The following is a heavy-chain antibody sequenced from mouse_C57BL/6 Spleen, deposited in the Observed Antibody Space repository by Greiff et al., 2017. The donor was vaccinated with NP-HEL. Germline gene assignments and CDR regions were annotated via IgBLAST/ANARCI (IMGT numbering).Heavy chain of an antibody. D-gene: IGHD1-1*01. Sequence: EVKLQQSGPELVKPGASVKISCKASGYTFTDYYMNWVKQSHGKSLEWIGDINPNNGGTSYNQKFKGKATLTVDKSSSTAYMELRSLTSEDSAVYYCASTVPYYWGQGTTLTVSS. CDR1: GYTFTDYY. V-gene: IGHV1-26*01. CDR3: ASTVPYY. J-gene: IGHJ2*01. CDR2: INPNNGGT.